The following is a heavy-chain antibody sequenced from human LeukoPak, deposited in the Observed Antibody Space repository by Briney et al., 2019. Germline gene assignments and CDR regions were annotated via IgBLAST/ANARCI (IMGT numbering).Heavy chain of an antibody. V-gene: IGHV4-34*01. J-gene: IGHJ1*01. CDR3: ARVPNPPLAVPAAPPGYFQH. D-gene: IGHD2-2*01. CDR1: GGSFSGFY. CDR2: INHSGST. Sequence: SETLSLTCAVYGGSFSGFYWSWIRQPPGRGLEWIGEINHSGSTNYNPSLKSRVTISVDTSKNQFSLSLSSVTAADTAVYYCARVPNPPLAVPAAPPGYFQHWGQGTLVTVSS.